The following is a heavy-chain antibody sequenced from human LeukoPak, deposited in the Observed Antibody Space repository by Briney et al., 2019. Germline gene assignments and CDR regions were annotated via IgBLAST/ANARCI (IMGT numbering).Heavy chain of an antibody. CDR2: IYYRGTT. J-gene: IGHJ4*02. CDR3: ARHFAGHTRNFDY. Sequence: SETLSLTCTVSGDSIDSYYWSWIRQPPGKGLEWIGYIYYRGTTSYNPFLKSRVTISVDTSKNQFSLKLNSVTAADTAIYYCARHFAGHTRNFDYWGQGTLVTVSS. CDR1: GDSIDSYY. V-gene: IGHV4-59*08.